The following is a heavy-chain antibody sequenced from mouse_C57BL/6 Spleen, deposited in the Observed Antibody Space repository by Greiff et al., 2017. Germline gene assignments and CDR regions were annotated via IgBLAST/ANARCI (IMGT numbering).Heavy chain of an antibody. CDR3: ARRTPYYGSSYDY. D-gene: IGHD1-1*01. Sequence: QVQLKESGAELVRPGSSVKLSCKASGYTFTSYWMDWVKQRPGQGLEWIGNIYPSDSETHYNQKFKDKATLTVDKSSSTAYMQLSSLTSEDSAVYYCARRTPYYGSSYDYWGQGTTLTVSS. J-gene: IGHJ2*01. CDR2: IYPSDSET. CDR1: GYTFTSYW. V-gene: IGHV1-61*01.